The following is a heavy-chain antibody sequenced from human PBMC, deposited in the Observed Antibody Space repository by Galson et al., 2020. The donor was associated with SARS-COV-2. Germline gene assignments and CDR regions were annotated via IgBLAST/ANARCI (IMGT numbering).Heavy chain of an antibody. CDR2: IWYDGSNK. J-gene: IGHJ3*02. V-gene: IGHV3-33*01. CDR1: GFTFSDYG. CDR3: ARESGWDQTDAFDI. Sequence: GGSLRLSCAASGFTFSDYGVHWVRQAPGKGLEWVAVIWYDGSNKYYADSVKGRFTISRDNSDNTLYLQMNSLRVEDTAVYYCARESGWDQTDAFDIWGQGTMVTVSS. D-gene: IGHD6-19*01.